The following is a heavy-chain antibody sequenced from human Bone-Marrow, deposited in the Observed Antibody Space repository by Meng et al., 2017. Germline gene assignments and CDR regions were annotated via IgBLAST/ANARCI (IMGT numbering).Heavy chain of an antibody. Sequence: QVQLQESGPGLVKPSQTPSLTCAVSGGSVSSGDYYWSWIRQHPGKGLEWIGYIYYSGSTYYNPSLKSRVTISVDKSKNQFSLKLSSVTAADTAVYYCARGPYYYDSSGPYYFDYWGQGTLVTVSS. CDR1: GGSVSSGDYY. CDR2: IYYSGST. D-gene: IGHD3-22*01. CDR3: ARGPYYYDSSGPYYFDY. V-gene: IGHV4-31*11. J-gene: IGHJ4*02.